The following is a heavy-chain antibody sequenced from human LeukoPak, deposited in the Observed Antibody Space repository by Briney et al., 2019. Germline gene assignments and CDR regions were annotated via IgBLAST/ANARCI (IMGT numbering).Heavy chain of an antibody. CDR1: GFTFSSYS. V-gene: IGHV3-21*01. J-gene: IGHJ4*02. CDR3: ARDLSHIVVVTAIFDY. D-gene: IGHD2-21*02. Sequence: GGSLRLSCAASGFTFSSYSMNWVRQAPGKGLEWVSSISSSSSYIYYADSVKGRFTISRDNAKNSLYLQMNSLRAEDTAVYYCARDLSHIVVVTAIFDYWGQGALVTVSS. CDR2: ISSSSSYI.